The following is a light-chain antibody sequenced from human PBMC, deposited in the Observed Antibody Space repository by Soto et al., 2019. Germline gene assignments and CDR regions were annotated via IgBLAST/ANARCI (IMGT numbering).Light chain of an antibody. J-gene: IGKJ1*01. CDR3: QQYYSTFGRT. V-gene: IGKV3-20*01. CDR2: GAS. CDR1: QSVSSSY. Sequence: EIVLTQSPGTLSLSPGERATLSCRASQSVSSSYLAWYQQKPGQAPRLLIYGASSRATGIPDRFSGSGSGTDFTLTISRLEPEDVAVYYCQQYYSTFGRTFGQGTKVEIK.